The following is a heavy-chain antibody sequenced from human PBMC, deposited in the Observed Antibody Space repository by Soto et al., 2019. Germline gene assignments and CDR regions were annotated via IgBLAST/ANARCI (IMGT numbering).Heavy chain of an antibody. CDR1: GGSISTYY. D-gene: IGHD3-9*01. CDR3: ARDRLANWFDP. V-gene: IGHV4-59*01. Sequence: ETLSLTCTVSGGSISTYYWSWIRQPPGKGLEWIGYIYYSGSTNYNPSLKSRVTISLDTSKNQFSLKLSSVTAADTAVYYCARDRLANWFDPWGQGTLVTVSS. J-gene: IGHJ5*02. CDR2: IYYSGST.